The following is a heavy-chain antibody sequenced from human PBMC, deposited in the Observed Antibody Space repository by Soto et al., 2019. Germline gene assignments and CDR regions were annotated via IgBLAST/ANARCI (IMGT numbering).Heavy chain of an antibody. Sequence: QLQLQESGPGRVKPSETLSLTCTASGGSIRSSNYYWAWVRQPPGKGLEWIANIYYSGDTYFHPSLRIRLTVSVDTSKNQFSLKLSPLTAADTAMYYCASLQVPGNFDYWGQGTLVTVSS. D-gene: IGHD1-1*01. CDR3: ASLQVPGNFDY. CDR1: GGSIRSSNYY. CDR2: IYYSGDT. V-gene: IGHV4-39*01. J-gene: IGHJ4*02.